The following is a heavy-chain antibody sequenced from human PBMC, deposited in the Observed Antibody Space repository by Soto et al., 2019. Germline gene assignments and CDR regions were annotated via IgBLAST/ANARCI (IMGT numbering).Heavy chain of an antibody. CDR3: ARGDVGAFDL. CDR1: GFTFSSYS. D-gene: IGHD1-26*01. V-gene: IGHV3-21*01. CDR2: ISSSSSYI. J-gene: IGHJ3*01. Sequence: GGSLRLSCAASGFTFSSYSMNWVRQAPGKGLEWVSSISSSSSYIYYADSVKGRYTISRDNAKNSLYLQMNSLRAEDTAVYYCARGDVGAFDLWGQATMVTVSS.